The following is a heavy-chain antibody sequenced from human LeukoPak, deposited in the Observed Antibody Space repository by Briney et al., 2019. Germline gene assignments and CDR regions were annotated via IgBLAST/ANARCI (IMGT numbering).Heavy chain of an antibody. D-gene: IGHD6-19*01. V-gene: IGHV4-38-2*01. CDR2: IYHSGST. CDR1: GYSISSGYY. Sequence: PSETLSLTCAVSGYSISSGYYWGWIRQPPGKGLEWIGSIYHSGSTYYNPSLKSRVTISVDTSKNQFSLKLSSVTAADTAVYYCARPRGSGWLDAFDIWGQGTMVTVSS. J-gene: IGHJ3*02. CDR3: ARPRGSGWLDAFDI.